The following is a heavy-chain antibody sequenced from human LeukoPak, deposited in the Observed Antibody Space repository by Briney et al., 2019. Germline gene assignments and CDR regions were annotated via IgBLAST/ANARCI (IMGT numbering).Heavy chain of an antibody. V-gene: IGHV3-15*01. CDR3: TTVLLWFGTYYFDY. J-gene: IGHJ4*02. CDR2: IKSKTDGGTT. Sequence: GSPRLSCAASGFTFSNAWMSWVRQAPGKGLEWVGRIKSKTDGGTTDYAAPVKGRFTISRDDSKNTLYLQMNSLKTKDTAVYYCTTVLLWFGTYYFDYWGQGTLVTVSS. D-gene: IGHD3-10*01. CDR1: GFTFSNAW.